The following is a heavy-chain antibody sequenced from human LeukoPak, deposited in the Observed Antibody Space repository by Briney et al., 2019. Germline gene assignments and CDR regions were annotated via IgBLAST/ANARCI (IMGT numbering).Heavy chain of an antibody. CDR3: ASQLGLGELSFPSAFHI. V-gene: IGHV1-2*02. Sequence: ASVKVSCKASGYTFTDYYINWVRQAPGQGLEWIGWINPNSGDTNYAQKFQDGATMTRDTSISTAYIELNFLTSDDTAVYYCASQLGLGELSFPSAFHIWGQGTMVTVSS. CDR2: INPNSGDT. CDR1: GYTFTDYY. D-gene: IGHD3-16*02. J-gene: IGHJ3*02.